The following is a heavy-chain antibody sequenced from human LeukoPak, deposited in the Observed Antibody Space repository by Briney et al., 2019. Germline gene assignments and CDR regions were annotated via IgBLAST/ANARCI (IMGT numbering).Heavy chain of an antibody. V-gene: IGHV4-39*01. CDR2: IYYTRST. CDR1: GGSISSSSYY. CDR3: ARGVTMIVVVIHDWYFDL. J-gene: IGHJ2*01. D-gene: IGHD3-22*01. Sequence: SETLSLTCTVSGGSISSSSYYWGWIRQPPGKGLEWIGSIYYTRSTYYNPSLKSRVTISVDTSKNQFSLKLTSVTAADAAVYYCARGVTMIVVVIHDWYFDLWGRGTLVTVSS.